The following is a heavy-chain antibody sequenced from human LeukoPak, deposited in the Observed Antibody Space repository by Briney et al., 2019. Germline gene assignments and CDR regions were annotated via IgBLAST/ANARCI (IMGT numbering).Heavy chain of an antibody. V-gene: IGHV3-30-3*01. CDR3: AKDGGAD. CDR1: GFTFSNYD. J-gene: IGHJ4*02. Sequence: GTSLRLSCAASGFTFSNYDMHWVRQAPGKGLEWVAVISYDKNNKYHANSVKGRFTISRDNSKDTLYLQMNSLTPEDTAVYYCAKDGGADWGQGTLVTVSS. D-gene: IGHD3-3*01. CDR2: ISYDKNNK.